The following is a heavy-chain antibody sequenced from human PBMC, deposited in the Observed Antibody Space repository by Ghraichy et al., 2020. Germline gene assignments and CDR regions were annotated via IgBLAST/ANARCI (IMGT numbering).Heavy chain of an antibody. CDR2: INSDGSST. D-gene: IGHD1-26*01. Sequence: GGSLRLSCAASGFTSSNYWMHWVRQVPGKGLVWVSRINSDGSSTSYADPVKGRFTISRDNAKNTLYLQMNSLRAEDTAVYYCARVGIVGTTLGYFDYWGQGTLVTVSS. J-gene: IGHJ4*02. V-gene: IGHV3-74*01. CDR1: GFTSSNYW. CDR3: ARVGIVGTTLGYFDY.